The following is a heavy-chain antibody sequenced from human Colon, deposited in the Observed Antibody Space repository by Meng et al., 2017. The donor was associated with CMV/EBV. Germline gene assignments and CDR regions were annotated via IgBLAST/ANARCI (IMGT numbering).Heavy chain of an antibody. Sequence: GESLKISCAASGITFSSYVMTWVRQAPGKGLEWVSYISSSGSTIYYADSVKGRFTISRDNAKNSLYLQMNSLRAEDTAVYYRARAGYDSSGYPYYYGMDVWGQGTTVTVSS. CDR3: ARAGYDSSGYPYYYGMDV. CDR2: ISSSGSTI. V-gene: IGHV3-48*03. J-gene: IGHJ6*02. D-gene: IGHD3-22*01. CDR1: GITFSSYV.